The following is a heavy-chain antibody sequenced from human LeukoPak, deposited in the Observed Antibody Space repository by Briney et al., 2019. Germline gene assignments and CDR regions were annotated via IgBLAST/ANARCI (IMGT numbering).Heavy chain of an antibody. CDR3: AKDMRDGRSGPQDY. CDR2: INWSSHSI. CDR1: GFTFDDYG. Sequence: GGSLRLSCTASGFTFDDYGMTWVRQAPGKGLEWVSGINWSSHSIGYADSVKGRFTISRDNAKNSLYLQMNSLRTEDTAFYYCAKDMRDGRSGPQDYWGQGTLVTVSS. V-gene: IGHV3-9*01. J-gene: IGHJ4*02.